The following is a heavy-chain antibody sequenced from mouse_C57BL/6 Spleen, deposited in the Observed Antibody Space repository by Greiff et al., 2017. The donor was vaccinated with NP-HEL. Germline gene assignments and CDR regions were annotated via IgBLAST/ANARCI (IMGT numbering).Heavy chain of an antibody. V-gene: IGHV14-3*01. CDR1: GFNIKNTY. CDR3: ARYDYSNPAWFAY. Sequence: EVQLQESVAELVRPGASVKLSCTASGFNIKNTYMHWVKQRPEQGLEWIGRIDPANGNTKYAPKFQGKATITADTSSNTAYLQLSSLTSEDTAIDYCARYDYSNPAWFAYWGQGTLVTVSA. CDR2: IDPANGNT. D-gene: IGHD2-5*01. J-gene: IGHJ3*01.